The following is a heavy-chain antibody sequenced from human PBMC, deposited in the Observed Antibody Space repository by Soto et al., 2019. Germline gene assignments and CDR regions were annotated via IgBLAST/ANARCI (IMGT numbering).Heavy chain of an antibody. J-gene: IGHJ4*02. V-gene: IGHV4-59*01. D-gene: IGHD3-10*01. CDR1: GGSISSYY. CDR2: IYYSGST. Sequence: QVQLQESGPGLVKPSETLSLTCTVSGGSISSYYWSWIRQPPGKGLEWIGYIYYSGSTNYNPSLKSRVTISVDTSKNQFSLKLSSVTAADTAVYYCASFYGSGSYPDYWGQGTLVTVSP. CDR3: ASFYGSGSYPDY.